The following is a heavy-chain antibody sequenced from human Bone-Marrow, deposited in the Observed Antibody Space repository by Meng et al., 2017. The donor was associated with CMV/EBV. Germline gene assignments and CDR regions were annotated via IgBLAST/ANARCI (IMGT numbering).Heavy chain of an antibody. V-gene: IGHV1-18*01. Sequence: ASVKVSCKASGYTFTSYGISWVRQAPGQGLEWMGWISAYNGNTNYAQKLQGRVTMTTDTSTSTAYMELRSLRSDDTAVYYCARDNANGQWLVLYYYGMDVWVQGTTVTVSS. D-gene: IGHD6-19*01. CDR3: ARDNANGQWLVLYYYGMDV. J-gene: IGHJ6*02. CDR1: GYTFTSYG. CDR2: ISAYNGNT.